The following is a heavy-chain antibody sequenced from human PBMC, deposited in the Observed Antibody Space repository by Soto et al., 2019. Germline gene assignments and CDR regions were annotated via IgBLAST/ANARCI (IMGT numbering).Heavy chain of an antibody. D-gene: IGHD3-22*01. J-gene: IGHJ1*01. Sequence: SETLSLTCTVSGGSISSGDYYWSWIRQPPGKGLEWIGYIYYSGSTYYNPSLKSRVTISVDTSKNQFSLKLSSVTAADTAVYYCATGPYYYDSSGYYEYFQHWGQGTLVTVSS. CDR3: ATGPYYYDSSGYYEYFQH. CDR2: IYYSGST. V-gene: IGHV4-30-4*01. CDR1: GGSISSGDYY.